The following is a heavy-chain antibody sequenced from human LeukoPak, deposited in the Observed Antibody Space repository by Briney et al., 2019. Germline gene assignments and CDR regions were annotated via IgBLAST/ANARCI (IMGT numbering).Heavy chain of an antibody. Sequence: GESLKISCKGSGYGFTSYWIGWVRQMPGKGLEWMGIIYPGDSDTRYSPSFQGQVTISADKSISTAYLQWSSLKASDTAMYYCARLRSSKYYYDSSGFDYWGQGTLVTVSS. J-gene: IGHJ4*02. CDR2: IYPGDSDT. CDR1: GYGFTSYW. CDR3: ARLRSSKYYYDSSGFDY. V-gene: IGHV5-51*01. D-gene: IGHD3-22*01.